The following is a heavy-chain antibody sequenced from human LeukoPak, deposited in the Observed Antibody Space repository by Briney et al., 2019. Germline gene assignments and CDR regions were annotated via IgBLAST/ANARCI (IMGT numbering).Heavy chain of an antibody. D-gene: IGHD1-7*01. CDR2: ISRSGDTI. CDR3: AGYHWNSGVVY. J-gene: IGHJ4*02. Sequence: KPGGSLRLSCAASGFTFSDYAMSWIRQAPGQGLEWVSYISRSGDTIGYADSVKGRFSISRDNAKNSLYLQMNSLRAEDTAVYYCAGYHWNSGVVYWGQGTLVTVSS. CDR1: GFTFSDYA. V-gene: IGHV3-11*01.